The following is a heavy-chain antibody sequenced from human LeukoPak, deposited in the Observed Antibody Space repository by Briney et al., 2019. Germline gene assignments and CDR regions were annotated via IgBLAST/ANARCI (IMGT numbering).Heavy chain of an antibody. J-gene: IGHJ4*02. Sequence: PGGSLRLSCAASGFTFSSYWMHWVRQAPGKGLVWVSRINSDGSSTSYADSVKGRFTISRDNSKNTLYLQMNSLRAEDTAVYYCAKELAIFGVVHYWGQGTLVTVSS. CDR3: AKELAIFGVVHY. CDR2: INSDGSST. D-gene: IGHD3-3*01. CDR1: GFTFSSYW. V-gene: IGHV3-74*01.